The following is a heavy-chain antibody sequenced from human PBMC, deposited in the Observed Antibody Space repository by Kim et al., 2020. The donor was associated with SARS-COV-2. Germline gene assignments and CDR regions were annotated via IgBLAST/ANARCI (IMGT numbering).Heavy chain of an antibody. D-gene: IGHD2-8*01. CDR2: IVVGSGNT. CDR3: AAQRNGPYY. V-gene: IGHV1-58*01. J-gene: IGHJ4*02. Sequence: SVKVSCKASGFTFTNSAVQWVRQARGQRLEWIGWIVVGSGNTKYAQKFQERVTITRDMSTTTAYMELSSLRSEDTAVYYCAAQRNGPYYWGQGTLVTVS. CDR1: GFTFTNSA.